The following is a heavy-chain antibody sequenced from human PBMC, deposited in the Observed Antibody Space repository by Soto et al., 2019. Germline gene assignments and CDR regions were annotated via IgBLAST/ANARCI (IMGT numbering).Heavy chain of an antibody. CDR2: INPNSGGT. D-gene: IGHD5-12*01. CDR3: ARVQGLAMMAEEVDY. J-gene: IGHJ4*02. Sequence: AAVKVSCKASGYTFTGYYMHWVRQAPGQGLEWMGWINPNSGGTNYAQKFQGRVTMTRDTSISTAYMELSRLRSDETAVYYCARVQGLAMMAEEVDYWGQGTLVTVSS. CDR1: GYTFTGYY. V-gene: IGHV1-2*02.